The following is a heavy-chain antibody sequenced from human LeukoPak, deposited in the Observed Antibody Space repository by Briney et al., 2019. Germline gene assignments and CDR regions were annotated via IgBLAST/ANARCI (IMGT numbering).Heavy chain of an antibody. Sequence: PSETLSLTCTVSGGSISSSSYYWGWIRQAPGKGLEWVANIKQDGSEKYYVGSVKGRFTISRDNAKNSLYLQMNSLRAEDTAVYYCARDTTEGAAAGPGSYLYYYYGMDVWGQGTTVTVSS. CDR3: ARDTTEGAAAGPGSYLYYYYGMDV. CDR1: GGSISSSSYY. D-gene: IGHD6-13*01. CDR2: IKQDGSEK. V-gene: IGHV3-7*01. J-gene: IGHJ6*02.